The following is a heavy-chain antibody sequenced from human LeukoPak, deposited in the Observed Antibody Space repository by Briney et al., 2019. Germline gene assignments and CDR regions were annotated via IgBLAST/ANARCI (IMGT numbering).Heavy chain of an antibody. J-gene: IGHJ4*02. Sequence: SVKVSCKASGGTFSSYAISWVRQAPGQGLGWMGGIIPIFGTANYAQKFQGRVTITTDESTSTAYMELSSLRSEDTAVYYCAVLTGWFGKYRDYWGQGTLVTVSS. D-gene: IGHD3-10*01. CDR2: IIPIFGTA. CDR3: AVLTGWFGKYRDY. V-gene: IGHV1-69*05. CDR1: GGTFSSYA.